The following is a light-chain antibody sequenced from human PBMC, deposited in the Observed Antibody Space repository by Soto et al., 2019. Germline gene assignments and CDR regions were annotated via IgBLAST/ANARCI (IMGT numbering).Light chain of an antibody. CDR2: DAS. J-gene: IGKJ1*01. CDR1: QSVSGW. CDR3: QQSETFSGT. V-gene: IGKV1-5*01. Sequence: EIRRNECGSSVSISVGDRVTITCRASQSVSGWLAWYQQKQGEAPKLLMYDASALPRGVPSRFSGSGSGTKGTFTTARLKHDDGATYYCQQSETFSGTFGPGTKVDIK.